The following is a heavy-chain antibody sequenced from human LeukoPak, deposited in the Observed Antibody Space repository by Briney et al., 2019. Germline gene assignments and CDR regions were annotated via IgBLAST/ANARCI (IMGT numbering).Heavy chain of an antibody. CDR2: IYSGGST. J-gene: IGHJ6*02. V-gene: IGHV3-66*04. CDR3: ARHWPGSYYFGMDV. CDR1: GFTVSSNY. Sequence: PGGSLRLSCAASGFTVSSNYMSWVRQAPGKGLEWVSVIYSGGSTYYADSVKGRFTISRDNSKNTLYLQMNSLTVEDTAVYYCARHWPGSYYFGMDVWGQGTTVTVSS.